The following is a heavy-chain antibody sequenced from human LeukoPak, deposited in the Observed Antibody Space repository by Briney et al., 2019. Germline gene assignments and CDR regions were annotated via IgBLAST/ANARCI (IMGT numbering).Heavy chain of an antibody. Sequence: PGGSLRLSCAASGFTVSSNYMSWVRQAPGKGLEWVSVIYSGGSTYYADSVKGRFTISRDNSKNTLYLQMNSLRVEDTAFYYCAKEEHSSSPDLDYWGQGTLVTVSS. CDR1: GFTVSSNY. D-gene: IGHD6-13*01. CDR2: IYSGGST. CDR3: AKEEHSSSPDLDY. J-gene: IGHJ4*02. V-gene: IGHV3-66*01.